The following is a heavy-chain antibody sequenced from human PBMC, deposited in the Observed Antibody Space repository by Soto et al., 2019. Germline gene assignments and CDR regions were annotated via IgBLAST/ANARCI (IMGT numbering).Heavy chain of an antibody. V-gene: IGHV1-3*05. J-gene: IGHJ4*02. D-gene: IGHD6-13*01. CDR1: GYTFTSYA. Sequence: QVQLVQSGAEEKKPGASVKVSCKASGYTFTSYAMHWVRQAPGQRLEWMGWINAGNGNTKHSQKLQGRVTITTDTSASTAYMELSSLRSEDTAVYYCARDLAAADYWGQGTLVTVSS. CDR3: ARDLAAADY. CDR2: INAGNGNT.